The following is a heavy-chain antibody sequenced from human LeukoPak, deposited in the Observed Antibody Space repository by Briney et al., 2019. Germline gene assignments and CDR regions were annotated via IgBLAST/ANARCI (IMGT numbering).Heavy chain of an antibody. V-gene: IGHV1-2*02. CDR2: INPDSGGT. CDR3: ARDGNFDY. J-gene: IGHJ4*02. CDR1: GYTXSGHY. Sequence: ASVKVSCKASGYTXSGHYMHWVRQAPGQGLEWMGWINPDSGGTNYAQKFQGRVTMTRDTSISTAYMELTRLTSDDTAVYYCARDGNFDYWGQGTLVAVSS.